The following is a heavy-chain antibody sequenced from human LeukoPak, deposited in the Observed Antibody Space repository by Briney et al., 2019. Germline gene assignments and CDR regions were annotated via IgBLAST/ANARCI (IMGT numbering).Heavy chain of an antibody. CDR2: IHTSGST. D-gene: IGHD5-18*01. CDR1: GGSISSYY. Sequence: SETLSLTCTVSGGSISSYYWSWIRQPAGKGLEWIGRIHTSGSTNYNPSLRSRVTMSVDTSKNQFSLKLSSVTAADTAVYYCASPLGGDTAMGFDYWGQGTLVTVSS. V-gene: IGHV4-4*07. J-gene: IGHJ4*02. CDR3: ASPLGGDTAMGFDY.